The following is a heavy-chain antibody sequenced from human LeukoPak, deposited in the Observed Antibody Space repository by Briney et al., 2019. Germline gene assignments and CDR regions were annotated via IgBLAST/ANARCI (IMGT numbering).Heavy chain of an antibody. V-gene: IGHV4-59*01. CDR2: IYYSGST. D-gene: IGHD6-19*01. CDR3: ARGWPYSSGWPEYFQH. CDR1: GGSISSYY. J-gene: IGHJ1*01. Sequence: PSETLSLTCTVSGGSISSYYWSWIRQPPGKGLEWIGYIYYSGSTNYNPSLKSRVTISVDTSKNQFSLKLSSVTAADTAVYYCARGWPYSSGWPEYFQHWGQGTLATVSS.